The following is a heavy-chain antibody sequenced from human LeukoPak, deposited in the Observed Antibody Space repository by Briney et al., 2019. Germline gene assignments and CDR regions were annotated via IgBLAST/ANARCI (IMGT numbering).Heavy chain of an antibody. CDR2: ISGSGGST. Sequence: GGSLRLSCAASGFTFSSYAMSWVRQAPGKGLEWVSSISGSGGSTYYADSVKGRFTISRDNSKNTLYLQMNSLRAEDTAVYYCAKTRPLDSSSWSHGDYWGQGTLVTVSS. V-gene: IGHV3-23*01. CDR1: GFTFSSYA. D-gene: IGHD6-13*01. J-gene: IGHJ4*02. CDR3: AKTRPLDSSSWSHGDY.